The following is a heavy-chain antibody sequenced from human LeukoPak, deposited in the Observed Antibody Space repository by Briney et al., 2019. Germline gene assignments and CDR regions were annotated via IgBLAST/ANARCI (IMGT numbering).Heavy chain of an antibody. V-gene: IGHV1-3*01. Sequence: GASVKVSCKASGYSSRNYGMHWVRQAPGQRLEWMGWINPTNEKTKYSEKFQGRVTISRDTGASTVYMELSSVRSEDTAVYYCARDLRTESDGYYFVNELWYFDLWGRGTLVTVSS. D-gene: IGHD3-22*01. CDR3: ARDLRTESDGYYFVNELWYFDL. J-gene: IGHJ2*01. CDR2: INPTNEKT. CDR1: GYSSRNYG.